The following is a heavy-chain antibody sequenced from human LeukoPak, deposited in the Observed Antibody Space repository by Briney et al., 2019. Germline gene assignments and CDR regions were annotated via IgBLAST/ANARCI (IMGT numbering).Heavy chain of an antibody. CDR2: IRYDGSNK. Sequence: GGSLRLSCAASGFTFSSYGMHWVRQAPGKGLEWVAFIRYDGSNKYYADSVKGRFTISRDNAKNSLYLQMNSLRAEDTAVYYCARDPKPYYYDSSGYRIPFGLEDYWGQGTLVTVSS. J-gene: IGHJ4*02. D-gene: IGHD3-22*01. CDR1: GFTFSSYG. V-gene: IGHV3-30*02. CDR3: ARDPKPYYYDSSGYRIPFGLEDY.